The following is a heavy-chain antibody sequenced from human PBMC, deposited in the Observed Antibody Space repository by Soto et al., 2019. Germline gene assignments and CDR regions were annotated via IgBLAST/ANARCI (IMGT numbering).Heavy chain of an antibody. CDR1: GYTFTSYG. J-gene: IGHJ6*02. Sequence: QVQLVQSGAEVKKPGASVKVSCKASGYTFTSYGISWVRQAPGQGLEWMGWISAYNGNTSYAQKLRGRVTMTTDTSTSTAYMELRSLRSDDTAVYYCARDRGSSGWYRATPPSYGMDVWGQGTTVTVSS. CDR2: ISAYNGNT. CDR3: ARDRGSSGWYRATPPSYGMDV. V-gene: IGHV1-18*04. D-gene: IGHD6-19*01.